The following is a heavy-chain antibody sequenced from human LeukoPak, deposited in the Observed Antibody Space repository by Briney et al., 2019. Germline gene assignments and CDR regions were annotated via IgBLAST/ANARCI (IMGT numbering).Heavy chain of an antibody. Sequence: SETLSLTCAVYGGSFSGDFWSWIRQSPGKGLEWIGEINHGGSTTYNPSLKSRVTISVDTSKNQFSLKLSSVTAADTAVYYCGGGHYYGSGSYNWFDPWGQGTLVTVSS. CDR1: GGSFSGDF. CDR3: GGGHYYGSGSYNWFDP. CDR2: INHGGST. D-gene: IGHD3-10*01. V-gene: IGHV4-34*01. J-gene: IGHJ5*02.